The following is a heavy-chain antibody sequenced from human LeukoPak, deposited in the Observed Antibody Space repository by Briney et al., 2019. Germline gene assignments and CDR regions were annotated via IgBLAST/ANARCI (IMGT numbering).Heavy chain of an antibody. CDR1: GGTFSSYA. CDR3: ARSMIVVVIDAFDI. J-gene: IGHJ3*02. V-gene: IGHV1-69*01. CDR2: IIPIFGTA. Sequence: SVKVSCKASGGTFSSYAISWVRQAPGQGLEWMGGIIPIFGTANYAQKFQGRVTITADESTSTAYMELSSLRSEDTAVYYCARSMIVVVIDAFDIWGQGTMVTVSS. D-gene: IGHD3-22*01.